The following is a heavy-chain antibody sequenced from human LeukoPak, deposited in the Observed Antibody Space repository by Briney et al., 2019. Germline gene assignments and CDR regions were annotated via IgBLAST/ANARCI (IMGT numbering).Heavy chain of an antibody. CDR2: IYYSGNT. J-gene: IGHJ6*02. Sequence: SETLSLTCTVSGGSISSSYSYWGWIRQPPGKGLEWIGNIYYSGNTYYSPSLTSRVTLSVDTSENQFSLKLSSVTAADTAVYYCARAHSIASYYYGVDVWGQGTTVTVSS. D-gene: IGHD2/OR15-2a*01. V-gene: IGHV4-39*07. CDR1: GGSISSSYSY. CDR3: ARAHSIASYYYGVDV.